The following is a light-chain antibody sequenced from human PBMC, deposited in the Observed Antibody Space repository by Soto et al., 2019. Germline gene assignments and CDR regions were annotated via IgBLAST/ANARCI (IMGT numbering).Light chain of an antibody. J-gene: IGLJ1*01. CDR3: GADHGSGSNFVYV. CDR1: SGYSNYE. Sequence: QLVLTQPPSASASLGASVTLTCTLSSGYSNYEVDWYQQRPGKGPRFVMRVGTGGIVGSKGDGIPDRFSVLASGLNRYLTINNIQEEDESDYHCGADHGSGSNFVYVFGTGTKLTVL. CDR2: VGTGGIVG. V-gene: IGLV9-49*01.